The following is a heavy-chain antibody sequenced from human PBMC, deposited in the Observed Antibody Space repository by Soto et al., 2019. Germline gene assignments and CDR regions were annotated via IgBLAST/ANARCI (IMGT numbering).Heavy chain of an antibody. V-gene: IGHV4-4*02. CDR2: IYHRGST. D-gene: IGHD3-22*01. CDR3: ASRGSGSSTWFDL. Sequence: QVQLQESGPGLVKPSGTLSLTCAVSGGSISSSNWWTWVRQPPGKGLEWIGEIYHRGSTNYTPSLKSRVTISVDKSKIQFSLKLSSVTAEGTAMYYCASRGSGSSTWFDLWGRGSLVTVSS. CDR1: GGSISSSNW. J-gene: IGHJ2*01.